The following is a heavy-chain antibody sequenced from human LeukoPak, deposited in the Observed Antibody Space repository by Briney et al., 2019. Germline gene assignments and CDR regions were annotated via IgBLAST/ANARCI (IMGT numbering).Heavy chain of an antibody. CDR3: ARDKGSFDY. V-gene: IGHV3-48*03. CDR2: ISSSGTTT. CDR1: GFSFSVYE. Sequence: PGGSLRLSCAASGFSFSVYEMHWVRQAPGKGLEWISDISSSGTTTYYADSVKGRFTISRDNAKNSLYLQMNSLRAEDTAVYYCARDKGSFDYWGQGTLVTVSS. J-gene: IGHJ4*02.